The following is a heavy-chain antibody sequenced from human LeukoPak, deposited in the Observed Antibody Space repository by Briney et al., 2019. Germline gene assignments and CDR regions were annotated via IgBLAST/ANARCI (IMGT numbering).Heavy chain of an antibody. CDR1: GASVSNHY. Sequence: SETLSLTCSVSGASVSNHYCTWIRQPPGKRLEWIGYAYYSGSTNYNASLKRRVTISVDTCKNQFSLRRNSVTAADTAVYYCAISYGGYVLDSWGQGTLVIVSS. CDR3: AISYGGYVLDS. J-gene: IGHJ4*02. D-gene: IGHD5-12*01. V-gene: IGHV4-59*02. CDR2: AYYSGST.